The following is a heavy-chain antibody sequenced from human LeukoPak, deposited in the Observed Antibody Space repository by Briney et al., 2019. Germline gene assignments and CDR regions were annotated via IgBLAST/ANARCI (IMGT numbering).Heavy chain of an antibody. Sequence: GGSLRLSCAASGFRFRNNWMTWVRQAPGKGLEWVANIKQDGSEKYDVDSVKGRFTISRDNAKNSLFLQMNGLRAEDSAVYCCARDVSDENGSSSRIHLDSWGQGTLVSVSS. CDR1: GFRFRNNW. CDR3: ARDVSDENGSSSRIHLDS. CDR2: IKQDGSEK. D-gene: IGHD6-6*01. V-gene: IGHV3-7*01. J-gene: IGHJ4*02.